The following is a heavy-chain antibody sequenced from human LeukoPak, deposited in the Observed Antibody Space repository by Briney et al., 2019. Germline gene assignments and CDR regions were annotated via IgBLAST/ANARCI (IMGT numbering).Heavy chain of an antibody. V-gene: IGHV4-30-2*01. Sequence: PSQTLSLTCTVSGGSISSGGYYWSWIRQPPGKGLEWIGYIYHSGSTYYNPSLKSRVTISVDRSKNQFSLKLSSVTAADTAVYYCARRAHYSGNSDFDYWGQGTLVTVSS. CDR2: IYHSGST. J-gene: IGHJ4*02. CDR3: ARRAHYSGNSDFDY. CDR1: GGSISSGGYY. D-gene: IGHD4-23*01.